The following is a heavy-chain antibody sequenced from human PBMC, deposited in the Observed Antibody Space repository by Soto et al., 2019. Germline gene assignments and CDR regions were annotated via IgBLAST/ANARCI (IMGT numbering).Heavy chain of an antibody. Sequence: QVQLQESGPGLVRPSGTLSLTCAVSGASISSTTSGNWWSWVRQPPRKGLEWIGEIYHSGSTNYNPSLKSRVTMSVDKSKNQFSLKLSSVTAADTAVYYCARMVGATLVDFWGQGTLVTVSS. CDR3: ARMVGATLVDF. J-gene: IGHJ4*02. CDR1: GASISSTTSGNW. CDR2: IYHSGST. D-gene: IGHD1-26*01. V-gene: IGHV4-4*02.